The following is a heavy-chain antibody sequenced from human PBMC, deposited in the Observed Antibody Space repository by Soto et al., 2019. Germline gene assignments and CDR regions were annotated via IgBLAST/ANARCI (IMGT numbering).Heavy chain of an antibody. CDR3: ACDYGSGSYRFDS. V-gene: IGHV4-30-2*01. D-gene: IGHD3-10*01. Sequence: QVQLQESGSGLMKPSQTLSLTCAVSGSSVSSGDYSWSWIRQPPGKGLEWIGYIYHSGNTVYNPSLKSRVPISMDRSKNQFSLKLTSVTAADTAVYYCACDYGSGSYRFDSWGQGILVTVSS. CDR1: GSSVSSGDYS. J-gene: IGHJ4*02. CDR2: IYHSGNT.